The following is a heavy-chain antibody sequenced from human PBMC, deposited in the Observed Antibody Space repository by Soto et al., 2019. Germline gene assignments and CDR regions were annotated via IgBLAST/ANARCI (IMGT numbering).Heavy chain of an antibody. V-gene: IGHV4-59*01. CDR3: AREAYYYDSSGYYSNPIIDY. CDR2: IYYSGST. D-gene: IGHD3-22*01. Sequence: SETLSLTCTVSGGSISSYYWSWIRQPPGKGLEWIGYIYYSGSTNYNPSLKSRVTISVDTSKNQFSLKLSSVTAADTAVYYCAREAYYYDSSGYYSNPIIDYWRQRTLVTISS. CDR1: GGSISSYY. J-gene: IGHJ4*02.